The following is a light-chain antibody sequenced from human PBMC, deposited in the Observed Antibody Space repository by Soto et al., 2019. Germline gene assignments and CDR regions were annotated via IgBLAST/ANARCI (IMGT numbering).Light chain of an antibody. CDR1: SSDVGGYNY. CDR3: SSSTSSSTDD. CDR2: DVS. Sequence: QSALTQPASVSGSPGQSITISCTGTSSDVGGYNYVSWYQQHPGKAPKLMIYDVSNRPSGVSNRFSGSKSGNTASLTISGLQAEDEADYYCSSSTSSSTDDFGTGTKVTVL. J-gene: IGLJ1*01. V-gene: IGLV2-14*01.